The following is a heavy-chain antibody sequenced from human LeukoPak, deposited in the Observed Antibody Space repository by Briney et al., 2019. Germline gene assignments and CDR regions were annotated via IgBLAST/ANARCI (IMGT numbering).Heavy chain of an antibody. Sequence: GGSLRLSCAASGFIFSTYSVNWLREARGKGVECVSYICSSSSYISDADSVKGRFISARDNAKNLLFLQMSSRRGEDRVIYYCASELLRFGGTEAFDIWGQGTMVTVSS. CDR3: ASELLRFGGTEAFDI. CDR1: GFIFSTYS. J-gene: IGHJ3*02. CDR2: ICSSSSYI. D-gene: IGHD3-10*01. V-gene: IGHV3-21*05.